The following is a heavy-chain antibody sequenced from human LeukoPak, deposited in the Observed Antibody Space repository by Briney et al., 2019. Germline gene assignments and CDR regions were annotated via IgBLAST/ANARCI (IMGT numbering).Heavy chain of an antibody. CDR2: MNPDGSTK. D-gene: IGHD5-12*01. V-gene: IGHV3-7*05. CDR1: GFAFSSSW. CDR3: ARDSGYSAFDY. Sequence: GGSLRLSCAASGFAFSSSWMAWVRQAPGKGLEWVANMNPDGSTKNYVDSVRGRFTISRDNAKNSLYLQMNSLRADDTAVYYCARDSGYSAFDYWGQGTLVTVSS. J-gene: IGHJ4*02.